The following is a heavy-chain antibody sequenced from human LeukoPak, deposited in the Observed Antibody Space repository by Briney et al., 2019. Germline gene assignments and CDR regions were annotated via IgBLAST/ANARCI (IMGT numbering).Heavy chain of an antibody. V-gene: IGHV3-23*01. CDR2: ISTDSTYT. CDR1: GFTFSSYP. Sequence: GGSLRLSRAASGFTFSSYPMTWVRHAPGKGLELVSIISTDSTYTFYAHSVKGRFTISRDNSKDTLYLQMSSLRVEDTAVYFCAKGEGYCGGGTCYRYFDSWGQGSLVTVSS. D-gene: IGHD2-15*01. J-gene: IGHJ4*02. CDR3: AKGEGYCGGGTCYRYFDS.